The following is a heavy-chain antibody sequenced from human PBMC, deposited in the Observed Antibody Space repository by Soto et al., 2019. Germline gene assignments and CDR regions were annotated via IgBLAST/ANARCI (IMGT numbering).Heavy chain of an antibody. Sequence: QVQLQESGPGLVKPSGTLSLTCAVSGGSISSSNWWSWVRQPPGKGLEWIGEIYHSGSTNYNPSLESRVTISVDQSKNQSSLKLSSVTAADTAVEYCLKGSGSDRAYWGQGTLVTVSS. V-gene: IGHV4-4*02. CDR3: LKGSGSDRAY. CDR2: IYHSGST. CDR1: GGSISSSNW. J-gene: IGHJ4*02. D-gene: IGHD1-26*01.